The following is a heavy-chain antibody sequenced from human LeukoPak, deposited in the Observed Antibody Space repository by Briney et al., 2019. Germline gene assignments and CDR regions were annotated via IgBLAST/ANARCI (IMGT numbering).Heavy chain of an antibody. V-gene: IGHV1-2*06. CDR3: ARDFERPDY. Sequence: VASVKVSCKASGYTFTDYFIHWVRQAPGQGLEWMGRINPNSGGTNYAQKFQGRVTMTRDTSTSTAYMELSRLRSDDTAVYYCARDFERPDYWGQGTLVTVSS. CDR2: INPNSGGT. CDR1: GYTFTDYF. J-gene: IGHJ4*02.